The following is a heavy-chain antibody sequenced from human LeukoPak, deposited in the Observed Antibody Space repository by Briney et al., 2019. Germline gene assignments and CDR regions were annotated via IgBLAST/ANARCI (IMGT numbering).Heavy chain of an antibody. CDR2: INHSGST. V-gene: IGHV4-34*01. D-gene: IGHD3-22*01. CDR3: AREKDYYDSSGYYSGFDY. CDR1: GGSMNNYY. Sequence: PSETLSLTCTVSGGSMNNYYWSWVRQPPGKGLEWIGEINHSGSTNYNPSLKSRVTISVDTSKNQFSLKLSSVTAADTAVYYCAREKDYYDSSGYYSGFDYWGQGTLVTVSS. J-gene: IGHJ4*02.